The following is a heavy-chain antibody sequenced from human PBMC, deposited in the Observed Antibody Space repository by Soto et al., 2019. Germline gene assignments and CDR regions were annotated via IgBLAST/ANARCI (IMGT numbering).Heavy chain of an antibody. CDR1: GYTFTIYA. V-gene: IGHV1-3*01. J-gene: IGHJ6*02. Sequence: ASVKVSCKASGYTFTIYAMHWVRQAPGQRLEWMGWINAGNGNTKYSQKFQGRVTITRDTSASTAYMELSSLRSEDTAVYYCARKLSIVGATVVYYYGMDVWGQGTTVTVSS. CDR3: ARKLSIVGATVVYYYGMDV. D-gene: IGHD1-26*01. CDR2: INAGNGNT.